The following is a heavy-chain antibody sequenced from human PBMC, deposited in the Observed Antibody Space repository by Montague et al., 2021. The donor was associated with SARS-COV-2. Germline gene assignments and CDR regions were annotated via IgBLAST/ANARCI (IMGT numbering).Heavy chain of an antibody. J-gene: IGHJ5*02. V-gene: IGHV2-5*02. CDR2: XYWDSDV. CDR1: GFSLTSFGDA. D-gene: IGHD3-16*02. CDR3: ARGRRHIVPPNCLDP. Sequence: PALVKPTQTLTLTCTLSGFSLTSFGDAVGWVRQPPGKALEWLAFXYWDSDVRFRPSLKSRLTITKDVSKNQVVLTMINMDPVDTATYFCARGRRHIVPPNCLDPWGQGILVTVSS.